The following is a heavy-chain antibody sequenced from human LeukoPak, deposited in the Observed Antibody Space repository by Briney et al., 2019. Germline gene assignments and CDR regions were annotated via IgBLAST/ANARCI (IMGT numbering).Heavy chain of an antibody. J-gene: IGHJ4*02. CDR2: IYHSGST. CDR1: GGSISSSNW. V-gene: IGHV4-4*02. D-gene: IGHD6-19*01. Sequence: SGTLSLTCAVSGGSISSSNWWSWVRQPPGKGLEWIGEIYHSGSTNYNPSLKSRVTISVDKSKNQFSLKLSSVTAAETAVYYCARDLSSGWSPRHFDYWGQGTLVTVSS. CDR3: ARDLSSGWSPRHFDY.